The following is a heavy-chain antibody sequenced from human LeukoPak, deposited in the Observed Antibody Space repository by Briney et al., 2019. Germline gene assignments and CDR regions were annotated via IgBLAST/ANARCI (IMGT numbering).Heavy chain of an antibody. Sequence: SETLSLTCNVSGGSISSYYWSWIRQPAGKGLEWIGRIYTSGSTYYNPSLKSRVTMSVDTSKNQLSLKLSSVTAADTAVYYCASQYYYDSSGYYDSLYFQHWGQGTLVTVSS. V-gene: IGHV4-4*07. CDR1: GGSISSYY. D-gene: IGHD3-22*01. CDR2: IYTSGST. CDR3: ASQYYYDSSGYYDSLYFQH. J-gene: IGHJ1*01.